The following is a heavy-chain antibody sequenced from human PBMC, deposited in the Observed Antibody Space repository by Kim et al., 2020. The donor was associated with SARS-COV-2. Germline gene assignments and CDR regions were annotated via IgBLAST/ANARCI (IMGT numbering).Heavy chain of an antibody. Sequence: TYFADSVKGRFTISRDNSEHTLSLQVNTLRAEDTAVYYCAKRGSFAFDIWGQGIMITVSS. V-gene: IGHV3-23*01. CDR3: AKRGSFAFDI. J-gene: IGHJ3*02. D-gene: IGHD3-10*01. CDR2: T.